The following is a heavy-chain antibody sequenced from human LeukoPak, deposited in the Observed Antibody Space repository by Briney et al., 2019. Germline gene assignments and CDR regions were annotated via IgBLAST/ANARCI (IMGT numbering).Heavy chain of an antibody. CDR3: ARVSGEDRWFGELFF. CDR1: GGTFSSYA. CDR2: IIPILGIA. D-gene: IGHD3-10*01. J-gene: IGHJ3*01. V-gene: IGHV1-69*04. Sequence: SSVTVSCKASGGTFSSYAISWVRQAPGQGLEWMGRIIPILGIANYAQKFQGRVTITADKSTSTAYMELSSPRSEDTAVYYCARVSGEDRWFGELFFWGQGTMVTVSS.